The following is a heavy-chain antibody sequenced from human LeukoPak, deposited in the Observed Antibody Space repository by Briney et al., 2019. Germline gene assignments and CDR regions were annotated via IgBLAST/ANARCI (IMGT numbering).Heavy chain of an antibody. Sequence: SHPVSLMCSVSGGFICSGGYYWPWIRKHPGKGLELIGYIHYSGSSYYNPSLKSRVIISVDTSENQFSLRLSSVTAADTAIYYCARGALVRGMNFDPWGQGTRVTVSS. CDR1: GGFICSGGYY. J-gene: IGHJ5*02. CDR2: IHYSGSS. V-gene: IGHV4-31*03. D-gene: IGHD3-10*01. CDR3: ARGALVRGMNFDP.